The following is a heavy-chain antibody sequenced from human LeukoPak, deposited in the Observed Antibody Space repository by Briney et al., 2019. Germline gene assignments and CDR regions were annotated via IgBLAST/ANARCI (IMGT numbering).Heavy chain of an antibody. D-gene: IGHD3-10*01. Sequence: GRSLRLSCAASRFTFSSYGMHWVRRAPGKGLEWVAVIWYDGSNKYYADSVKGRFTISRDNSKNTLYLQMNSLRAEDTAVYYCAKDFGRFGELLSYYFDYWGQGTLVTVSS. CDR1: RFTFSSYG. CDR3: AKDFGRFGELLSYYFDY. J-gene: IGHJ4*02. CDR2: IWYDGSNK. V-gene: IGHV3-33*06.